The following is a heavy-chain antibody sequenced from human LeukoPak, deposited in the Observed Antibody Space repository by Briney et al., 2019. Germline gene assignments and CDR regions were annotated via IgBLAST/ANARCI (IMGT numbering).Heavy chain of an antibody. CDR1: GGSITSHY. D-gene: IGHD5-18*01. Sequence: SETLSLTCTVSGGSITSHYWSWIRQPPGKGLEWVGYIYYSGNTNYNPSLKSRVTISVDTSKNQFSLKLSSVTAADTAVYYCARDIRLGAYSYGGFDYWGQGTLVTVSS. CDR3: ARDIRLGAYSYGGFDY. CDR2: IYYSGNT. V-gene: IGHV4-59*11. J-gene: IGHJ4*02.